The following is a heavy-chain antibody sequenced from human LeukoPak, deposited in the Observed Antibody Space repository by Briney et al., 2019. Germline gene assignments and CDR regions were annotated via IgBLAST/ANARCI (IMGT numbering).Heavy chain of an antibody. Sequence: GGSLRLSCAASGFTFSSYEMNWVRQAPGKGLEWVSYISSSGSTIYYADSVKGRFTISRDNAKNSLYLQMNSLRAEDTAVYYCAREMQLVRPFDYWGQGTLVTVSS. CDR1: GFTFSSYE. CDR2: ISSSGSTI. J-gene: IGHJ4*02. V-gene: IGHV3-48*03. CDR3: AREMQLVRPFDY. D-gene: IGHD6-13*01.